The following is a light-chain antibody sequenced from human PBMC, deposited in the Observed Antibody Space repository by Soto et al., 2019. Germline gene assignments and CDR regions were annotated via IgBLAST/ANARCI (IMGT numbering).Light chain of an antibody. Sequence: EIVLTQSPGTLSLSPGERATLSCRASQSVSSSYLAWYQQKAGQAPRLRIYGASSRATGIPDRFSGSGSGTDFTLTISRLEPEDFAVYYCQQYGSSPRVTFGGGTKVEIK. V-gene: IGKV3-20*01. J-gene: IGKJ4*01. CDR3: QQYGSSPRVT. CDR2: GAS. CDR1: QSVSSSY.